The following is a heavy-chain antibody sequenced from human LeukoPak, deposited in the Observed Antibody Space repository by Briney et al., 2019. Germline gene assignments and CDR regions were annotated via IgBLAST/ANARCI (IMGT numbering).Heavy chain of an antibody. Sequence: SETLSLTCAVSGGSISSSNWWSWVRQPPGKGLEWIGEIYHSGSTNYNPSLKSRVTISVDTSKNQFSLKLSSVTAADTAVYYCARVRRLVRAFDIRGQGTMVTVSS. V-gene: IGHV4-4*02. CDR3: ARVRRLVRAFDI. CDR1: GGSISSSNW. J-gene: IGHJ3*02. CDR2: IYHSGST. D-gene: IGHD6-19*01.